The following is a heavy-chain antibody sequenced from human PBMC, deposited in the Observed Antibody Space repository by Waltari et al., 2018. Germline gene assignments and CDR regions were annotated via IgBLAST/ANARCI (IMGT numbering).Heavy chain of an antibody. CDR3: ARDHWGPDY. Sequence: EVQLVESGGGLIQPGGSLRLSCAASGIIVSANYMNWVRQAPGKGPQWVSVSYSAGRTYYADSVKGRFTISRDNAKDSLYLQMNSLRAEDTAVYFCARDHWGPDYWGQGTLVTVSS. CDR1: GIIVSANY. V-gene: IGHV3-53*01. D-gene: IGHD7-27*01. CDR2: SYSAGRT. J-gene: IGHJ4*02.